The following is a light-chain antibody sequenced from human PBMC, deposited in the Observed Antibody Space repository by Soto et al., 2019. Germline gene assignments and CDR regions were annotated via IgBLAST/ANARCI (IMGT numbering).Light chain of an antibody. CDR1: SSDVGSYNL. Sequence: QSVLTQPASVSGSPGQSITISCTATSSDVGSYNLVSWYQQHPGKAPKLMIYEATKRPSGVSNRFSGSKSGNAASLTISGLQAEDEADYYCCSYVGGITYDFGTGTKVTV. V-gene: IGLV2-23*01. CDR3: CSYVGGITYD. CDR2: EAT. J-gene: IGLJ1*01.